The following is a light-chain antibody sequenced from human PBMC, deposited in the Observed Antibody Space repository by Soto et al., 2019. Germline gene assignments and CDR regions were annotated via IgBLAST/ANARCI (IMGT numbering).Light chain of an antibody. V-gene: IGLV1-40*01. CDR1: SSNIGATYD. Sequence: QSVLTQPPSVSGAPGQRVTISCTGSSSNIGATYDVHWYQHLPGTAPKLLIYGNYNRPSGVPDRFSGSKSGASASLAITGLQAEDEADYYRQSYDSSLSEYVFGTGTKVTVL. CDR3: QSYDSSLSEYV. J-gene: IGLJ1*01. CDR2: GNY.